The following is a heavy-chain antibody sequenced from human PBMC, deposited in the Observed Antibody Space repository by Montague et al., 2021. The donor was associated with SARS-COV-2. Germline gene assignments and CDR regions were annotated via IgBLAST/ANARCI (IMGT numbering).Heavy chain of an antibody. CDR3: ARHTPFWSGSKHPFDC. V-gene: IGHV4-39*01. CDR1: GGSIGSSSYY. Sequence: SETLSLTCTVSGGSIGSSSYYWGWIRQPPGKGLEWIGSIYYSGSTYYNPSLKSRVTISVDTSKNQFSLKLSSVTAADTAVYYCARHTPFWSGSKHPFDCWGQGTLSPSPQ. CDR2: IYYSGST. D-gene: IGHD3-3*01. J-gene: IGHJ4*02.